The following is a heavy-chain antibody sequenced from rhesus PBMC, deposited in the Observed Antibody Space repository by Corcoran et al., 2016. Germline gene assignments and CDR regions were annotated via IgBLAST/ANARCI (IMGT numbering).Heavy chain of an antibody. V-gene: IGHV4-147*01. D-gene: IGHD6-25*01. CDR1: GGSISRYW. Sequence: QVQLQESGPGVVKPSETLSLTCAVSGGSISRYWWGWIRQPPGKGLEWIGQIYGGSGSTSHNPAHKSRVTISSDTAKNQCSLKLSSVTAADTAVYDWAKRGSWNGYFEFWGQGALVTVSS. CDR3: AKRGSWNGYFEF. J-gene: IGHJ1*01. CDR2: IYGGSGST.